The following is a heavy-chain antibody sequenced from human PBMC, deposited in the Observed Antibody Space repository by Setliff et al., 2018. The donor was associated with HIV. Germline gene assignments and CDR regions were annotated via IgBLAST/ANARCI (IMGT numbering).Heavy chain of an antibody. CDR2: INSSGST. J-gene: IGHJ4*02. V-gene: IGHV4-59*13. CDR1: GDSITTYY. Sequence: SETLSLTCIVSGDSITTYYWSWIRQSPAKGLEWIGYINSSGSTKYNPSLKSRVTISIDTSKSQFSLRLNSVTAADTAVYYCARATGPTFYFDYWGQGTLVTVSS. CDR3: ARATGPTFYFDY.